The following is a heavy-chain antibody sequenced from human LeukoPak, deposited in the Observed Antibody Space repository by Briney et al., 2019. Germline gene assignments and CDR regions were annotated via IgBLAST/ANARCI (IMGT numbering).Heavy chain of an antibody. CDR1: GFTFSSYA. Sequence: PGGSLRLSCAASGFTFSSYAMSWVRQAPGKGLEWVSAISGSGGSTYYADSVKGRFTISRGNSKNTLYLQMNSLRAEDTAVYYCAKVWSTMVRGVVYFDYWGQGTLVTVSS. V-gene: IGHV3-23*01. J-gene: IGHJ4*02. CDR3: AKVWSTMVRGVVYFDY. D-gene: IGHD3-10*01. CDR2: ISGSGGST.